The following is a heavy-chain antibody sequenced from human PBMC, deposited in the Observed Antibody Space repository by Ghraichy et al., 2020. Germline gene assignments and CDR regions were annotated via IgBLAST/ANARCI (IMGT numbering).Heavy chain of an antibody. J-gene: IGHJ4*02. CDR3: AKDGGQTMVRGVIDY. CDR2: ISYDGSNK. Sequence: GESLNISCAASGFTFSSYGMHWVRQAPGKGLEWVAVISYDGSNKYYADSVKGRFTISRDNSKNTLYLQMNSLRAEDTAVYYCAKDGGQTMVRGVIDYWGQGTLVTVSS. CDR1: GFTFSSYG. D-gene: IGHD3-10*01. V-gene: IGHV3-30*18.